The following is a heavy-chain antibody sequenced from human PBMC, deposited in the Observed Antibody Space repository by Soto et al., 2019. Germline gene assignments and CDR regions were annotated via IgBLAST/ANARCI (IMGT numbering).Heavy chain of an antibody. Sequence: SVKVSCKASGYTFTTYALHWVRQAPGQRLEWMGWINAGNGNTKYSQKFQGRVTITRDTSASTAYMELSSLRSEDTAVYYCANSNGAHTNFDYWGQGTLGTVSS. V-gene: IGHV1-3*01. D-gene: IGHD4-17*01. CDR1: GYTFTTYA. J-gene: IGHJ4*02. CDR2: INAGNGNT. CDR3: ANSNGAHTNFDY.